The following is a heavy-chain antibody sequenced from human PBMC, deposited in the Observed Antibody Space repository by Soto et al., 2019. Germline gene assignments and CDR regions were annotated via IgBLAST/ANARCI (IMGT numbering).Heavy chain of an antibody. D-gene: IGHD2-21*02. V-gene: IGHV3-21*01. Sequence: GGSLRLSCAASGFTFGTYTMTWVRQAPGKGLEWVSSIGTTSPYIYYADSVRGRFTIFRDNAKNSLYLLMNSLRAEDTAVYYCARVMCGDCSAYYYYSMDVWGQGTTVTVSS. CDR2: IGTTSPYI. J-gene: IGHJ6*02. CDR1: GFTFGTYT. CDR3: ARVMCGDCSAYYYYSMDV.